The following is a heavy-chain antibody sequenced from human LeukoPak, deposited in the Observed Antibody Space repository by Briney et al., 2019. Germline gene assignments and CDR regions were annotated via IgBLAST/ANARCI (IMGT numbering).Heavy chain of an antibody. J-gene: IGHJ4*02. D-gene: IGHD2-15*01. Sequence: SVKVSCKASGGTFSSYAISWVRQAPGQGLEWMGRIIPILGIANYAQKFQGRVTITADKSTSTAYMELSSLRSEDTAVYYCARACSGGSCYDYWGQGTLVTASS. CDR1: GGTFSSYA. CDR3: ARACSGGSCYDY. V-gene: IGHV1-69*04. CDR2: IIPILGIA.